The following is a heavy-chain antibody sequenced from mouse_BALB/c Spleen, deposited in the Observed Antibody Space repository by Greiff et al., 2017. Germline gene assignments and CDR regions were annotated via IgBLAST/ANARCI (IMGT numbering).Heavy chain of an antibody. J-gene: IGHJ4*01. CDR1: GYTFTDYA. CDR2: ISTYYGNT. Sequence: QVQLQQSGPELVRPGVSVKISCKGSGYTFTDYAMHWVKQSHAKSLEWIGVISTYYGNTNYNQKFKGKATMTVDKSSSTAYMELARLTSEDSAIYYCARNGGSAMDYWGQGTSVTVSS. CDR3: ARNGGSAMDY. V-gene: IGHV1-67*01.